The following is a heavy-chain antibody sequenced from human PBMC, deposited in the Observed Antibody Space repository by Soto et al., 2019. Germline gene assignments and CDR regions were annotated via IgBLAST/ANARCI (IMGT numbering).Heavy chain of an antibody. V-gene: IGHV4-38-2*01. CDR3: ASRGYSYGPYYFDY. D-gene: IGHD5-18*01. J-gene: IGHJ4*02. CDR2: IYHSGNT. Sequence: PSETLSLTCAVSGYSISLGYSWGWIRQPPGKGLEWIGSIYHSGNTYYNPSLKSRVTISVDTSKNQFSLKLSSVTAADTAVYYCASRGYSYGPYYFDYWGQGTLVTVSS. CDR1: GYSISLGYS.